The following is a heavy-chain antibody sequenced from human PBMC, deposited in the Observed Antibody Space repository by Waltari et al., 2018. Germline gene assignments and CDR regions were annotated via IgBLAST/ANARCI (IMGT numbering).Heavy chain of an antibody. CDR3: ARELYYDYIWGSYRYYNWFDP. D-gene: IGHD3-16*02. V-gene: IGHV3-7*01. Sequence: EVQLVESGGGLVQPGGSLRLSCAASGFTFSSYWMSWVRQAPGKGLEWVANIKQDGSEKYYVDAVKGRFTISRDNAKNSLYLQMNSLRAEDTAVYYCARELYYDYIWGSYRYYNWFDPWGQGTLVTVSS. CDR1: GFTFSSYW. J-gene: IGHJ5*02. CDR2: IKQDGSEK.